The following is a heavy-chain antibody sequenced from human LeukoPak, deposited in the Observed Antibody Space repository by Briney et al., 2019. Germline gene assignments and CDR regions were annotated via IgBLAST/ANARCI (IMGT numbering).Heavy chain of an antibody. CDR1: GGSISSSSYY. V-gene: IGHV4-39*01. CDR2: IYYSGST. J-gene: IGHJ3*02. D-gene: IGHD2-2*01. Sequence: NASETLSLTCTVSGGSISSSSYYWGWIRQPPGKGLEWIGSIYYSGSTYYNPSLKSRVTISVDTSKNQFSLKLSSVTAADTAVYYCARVPTGRNVVAAAARMGWNGAFDIWGQGTMVTVSS. CDR3: ARVPTGRNVVAAAARMGWNGAFDI.